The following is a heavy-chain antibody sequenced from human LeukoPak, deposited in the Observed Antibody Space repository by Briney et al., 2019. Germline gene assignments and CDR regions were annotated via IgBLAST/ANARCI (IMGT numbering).Heavy chain of an antibody. D-gene: IGHD3-10*01. J-gene: IGHJ4*02. CDR3: ARARGLWFGELLY. CDR1: GGSFSGYY. Sequence: PSETLSLTCAVYGGSFSGYYWSWIRQPPGKGLEWIGEINHSGSTNYNPSLKSRVTISVDTSKNQFSLKLSSVTAADTAVYYCARARGLWFGELLYWGQGTLVTVSS. CDR2: INHSGST. V-gene: IGHV4-34*01.